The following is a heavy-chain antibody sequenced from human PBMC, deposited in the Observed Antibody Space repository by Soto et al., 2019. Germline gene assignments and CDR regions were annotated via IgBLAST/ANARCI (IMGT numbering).Heavy chain of an antibody. CDR1: GVTVSKNY. CDR2: IYSNGQS. V-gene: IGHV3-53*01. J-gene: IGHJ3*02. CDR3: ARDRDNDSVFDI. D-gene: IGHD3-10*01. Sequence: GGSLRLSCAASGVTVSKNYMSWVRQASGKGLEWVSVIYSNGQSYYADSVKGRFTISRDNSKNMLYLEMSSLRVEDTAMYYCARDRDNDSVFDIWGQGTMVTVSS.